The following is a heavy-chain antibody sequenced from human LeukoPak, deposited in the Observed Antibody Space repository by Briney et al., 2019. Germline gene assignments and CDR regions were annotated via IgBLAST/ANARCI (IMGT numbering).Heavy chain of an antibody. J-gene: IGHJ4*02. V-gene: IGHV4-59*01. Sequence: ASETLSLTCTVSGGSISSYYWSWIRQPPGKGLEWIGYIYYSGSTNYNPSLKSRVTISVDTSKNQFSLKLSSVTAADTAVYYCARAVSSGWYRVDYWGQGTLVTVSS. D-gene: IGHD6-19*01. CDR1: GGSISSYY. CDR3: ARAVSSGWYRVDY. CDR2: IYYSGST.